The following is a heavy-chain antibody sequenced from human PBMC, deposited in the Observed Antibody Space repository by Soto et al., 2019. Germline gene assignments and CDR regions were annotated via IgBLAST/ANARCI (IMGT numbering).Heavy chain of an antibody. CDR2: IIPIFGTA. CDR3: ARDPRGLWIQDPYYYGMDV. D-gene: IGHD5-18*01. CDR1: GGTFSSYA. V-gene: IGHV1-69*06. J-gene: IGHJ6*02. Sequence: SVKVSCKASGGTFSSYAISWVRQAPGQGLEWMGGIIPIFGTANYAQKFQGRVTITADKSTSTAYMELSSLRSEDTAVYYCARDPRGLWIQDPYYYGMDVWGQGTTVTVSS.